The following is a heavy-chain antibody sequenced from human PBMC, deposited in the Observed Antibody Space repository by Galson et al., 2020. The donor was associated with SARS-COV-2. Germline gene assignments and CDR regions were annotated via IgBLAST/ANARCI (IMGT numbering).Heavy chain of an antibody. V-gene: IGHV3-48*04. CDR1: GFTFSSYS. CDR2: ISSSSSTI. Sequence: GESLKISCAASGFTFSSYSMNWVRQAPGKGLEWVSYISSSSSTIYYADSVKGRFTISRDNAKNSLNLQMNSLRAEDTAVYYCARGRWARPDGMGVWGQGTTVTVS. CDR3: ARGRWARPDGMGV. D-gene: IGHD1-26*01. J-gene: IGHJ6*02.